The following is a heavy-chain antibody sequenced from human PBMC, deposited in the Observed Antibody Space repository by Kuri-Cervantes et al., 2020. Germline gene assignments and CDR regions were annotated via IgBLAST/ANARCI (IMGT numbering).Heavy chain of an antibody. CDR3: AKDKGRGRDGYNYYFDY. Sequence: GESLKISCAASGFTFSNAWMSWVRQAPGKGLEWVSSINSGSSYLYYADSVKGRFTISRDNAKNSLYLQMNSLRAEDTALYYCAKDKGRGRDGYNYYFDYWGQGTLVTVSS. D-gene: IGHD5-24*01. CDR2: INSGSSYL. V-gene: IGHV3-21*04. J-gene: IGHJ4*02. CDR1: GFTFSNAW.